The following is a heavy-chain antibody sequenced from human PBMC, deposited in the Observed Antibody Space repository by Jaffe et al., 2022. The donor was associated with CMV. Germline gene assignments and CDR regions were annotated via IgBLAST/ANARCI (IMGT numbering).Heavy chain of an antibody. Sequence: EVQLVESGGGLVQPGGSLRLSCAASGFTVSSNYMSWVRQAPGKGLEWVSVIYSGGSTYYADSVKGRFTISRDNSKNTLYLQMNSLRAEDTAVYYCARDMVGDWNGPMDVWGKGTTVTVSS. CDR2: IYSGGST. J-gene: IGHJ6*03. CDR3: ARDMVGDWNGPMDV. CDR1: GFTVSSNY. V-gene: IGHV3-66*01. D-gene: IGHD3-3*01.